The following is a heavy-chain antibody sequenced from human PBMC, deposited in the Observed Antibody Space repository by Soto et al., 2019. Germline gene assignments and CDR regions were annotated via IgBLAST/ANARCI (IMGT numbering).Heavy chain of an antibody. CDR1: GYTFTRYW. CDR3: AKRHCSSTRCYDAVDV. CDR2: IYPGDSDT. V-gene: IGHV5-51*01. J-gene: IGHJ6*02. Sequence: GESLKISCKGFGYTFTRYWLAWVRQMPGKGLERMVIIYPGDSDTRYSPSFQGQVTISVDKSINTAYLQWSSLTASDTAIYYCAKRHCSSTRCYDAVDVWGQGTTVTVSS. D-gene: IGHD2-2*01.